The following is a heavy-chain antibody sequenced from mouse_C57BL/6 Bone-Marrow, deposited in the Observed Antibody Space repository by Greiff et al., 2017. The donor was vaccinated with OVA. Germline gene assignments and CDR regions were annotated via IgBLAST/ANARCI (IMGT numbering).Heavy chain of an antibody. CDR3: ARAEQGTTVVAPFDY. V-gene: IGHV1-26*01. CDR2: INPNNGGT. J-gene: IGHJ2*01. Sequence: EVQLQQSGPELVKPGASVKISCKASGYTFTDYYMNWVKQSHGKSLEWIGDINPNNGGTSYNQKFKGKATLTVDKSSSTAYMELRSLTSEDSAVYYCARAEQGTTVVAPFDYWGQGTTLTVSS. D-gene: IGHD1-1*01. CDR1: GYTFTDYY.